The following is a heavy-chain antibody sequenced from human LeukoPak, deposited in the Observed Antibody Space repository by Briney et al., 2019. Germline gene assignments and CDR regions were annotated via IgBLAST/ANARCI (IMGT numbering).Heavy chain of an antibody. V-gene: IGHV3-30-3*01. D-gene: IGHD3-10*01. CDR2: ISYDGSNK. CDR1: GFTFSSYA. Sequence: GGSLRLSCAASGFTFSSYAMHWVRQAPGKGLEWVAVISYDGSNKYYADSVKGRFTISRDNSKNTLYLQMNSLRAEDTAVYYCAKDLGTLISGSYYYYFDYWGQGTLVTVSS. J-gene: IGHJ4*02. CDR3: AKDLGTLISGSYYYYFDY.